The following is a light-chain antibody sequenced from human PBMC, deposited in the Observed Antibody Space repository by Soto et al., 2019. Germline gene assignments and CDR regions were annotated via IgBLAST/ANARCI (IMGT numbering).Light chain of an antibody. CDR2: GAS. CDR3: QQYGSSGT. J-gene: IGKJ1*01. V-gene: IGKV3-20*01. CDR1: QSVSSSY. Sequence: EIVLTQSPGTLALSPGERATLSGRASQSVSSSYLAWYQRKPGQAPRLLIYGASTRATGFPDRFSGSGSGTEFTLTISRLEPEDFAVYYCQQYGSSGTFGQGTKVDIK.